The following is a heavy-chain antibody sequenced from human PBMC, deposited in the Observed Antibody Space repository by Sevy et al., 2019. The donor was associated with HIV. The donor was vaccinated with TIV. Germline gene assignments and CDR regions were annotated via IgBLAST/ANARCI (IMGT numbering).Heavy chain of an antibody. Sequence: GESLKISCAASGFTFSYFSMHWVRQAPGKGLEWVATISYDANNDHYADSVKGRFTISRDNSKNALYLQMNNLRVDDTAVYFCALERLTSNVAEYFHNWGQGTLVTVSS. D-gene: IGHD1-1*01. J-gene: IGHJ1*01. V-gene: IGHV3-30-3*01. CDR1: GFTFSYFS. CDR2: ISYDANND. CDR3: ALERLTSNVAEYFHN.